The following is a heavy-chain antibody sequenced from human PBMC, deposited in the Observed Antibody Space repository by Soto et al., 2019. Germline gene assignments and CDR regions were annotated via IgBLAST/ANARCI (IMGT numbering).Heavy chain of an antibody. CDR2: IYYSGST. D-gene: IGHD5-12*01. CDR1: GVSISSYD. Sequence: SETLSLTCTGSGVSISSYDCSGVRQPPGKGLEWIGYIYYSGSTNYNPSLKSRVTISVDTSKNQFSLKLSSVTAADTAVYYCARDTHSGVRGYYYYMDVWGKGTTVTVSS. V-gene: IGHV4-59*01. J-gene: IGHJ6*03. CDR3: ARDTHSGVRGYYYYMDV.